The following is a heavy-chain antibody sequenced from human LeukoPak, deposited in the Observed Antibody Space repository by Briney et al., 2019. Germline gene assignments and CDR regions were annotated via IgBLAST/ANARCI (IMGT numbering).Heavy chain of an antibody. J-gene: IGHJ5*02. CDR1: GFTFSSYA. Sequence: GGSLRLSCAASGFTFSSYAMSWVRKAPGKGLEWFSAISGSGGSKYYADSVKGRFTISRDNSKNTLYLQMNSLRAEDTAVYCCGKDPSFGIVVVLGPKYNWFDPWGQGTLVTVSS. D-gene: IGHD2-2*01. CDR2: ISGSGGSK. CDR3: GKDPSFGIVVVLGPKYNWFDP. V-gene: IGHV3-23*01.